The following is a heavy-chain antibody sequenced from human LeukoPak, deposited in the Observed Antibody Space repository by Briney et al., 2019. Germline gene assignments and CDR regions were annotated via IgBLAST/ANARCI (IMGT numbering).Heavy chain of an antibody. CDR1: VDIVSSNSAA. D-gene: IGHD3-10*01. V-gene: IGHV6-1*01. J-gene: IGHJ4*02. Sequence: SQTLSLTCAISVDIVSSNSAAWNWIRQSPSRGLECLGRTCYESKWYADYVVSVKSRMTNNPHTFQNHFSLQLTSVTPEDTAIYYCARDLPDFGTDFDSWGQGTLVTVSS. CDR3: ARDLPDFGTDFDS. CDR2: TCYESKWYA.